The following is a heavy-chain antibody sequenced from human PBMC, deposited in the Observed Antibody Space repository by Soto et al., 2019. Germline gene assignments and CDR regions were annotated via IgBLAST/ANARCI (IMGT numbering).Heavy chain of an antibody. V-gene: IGHV4-31*03. CDR2: IHHSGSI. CDR1: GGSFSSGAYY. CDR3: AATTVNAAGYYYGMDV. J-gene: IGHJ6*02. D-gene: IGHD4-17*01. Sequence: PSETLSLTCSDSGGSFSSGAYYWSWIRQHPGKGLEWIGYIHHSGSISYNPSLKSRLSISVDTSKNQFSLYLSSVTAADTAIYYCAATTVNAAGYYYGMDVWGQGTTVTVSS.